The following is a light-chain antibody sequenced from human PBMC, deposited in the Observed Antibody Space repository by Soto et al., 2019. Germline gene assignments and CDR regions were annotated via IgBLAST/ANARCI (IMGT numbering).Light chain of an antibody. CDR1: SSNIGAGYD. CDR2: GNS. Sequence: QSVLTQPPSVSGAPGQRVTISCTGSSSNIGAGYDVHWYQQLPGTAPKPLIYGNSNRPSGVPDRFSGSKSGTSASLAITGLQAEDEADYYCSSYTSSSTYVFGTGTKVTVL. J-gene: IGLJ1*01. CDR3: SSYTSSSTYV. V-gene: IGLV1-40*01.